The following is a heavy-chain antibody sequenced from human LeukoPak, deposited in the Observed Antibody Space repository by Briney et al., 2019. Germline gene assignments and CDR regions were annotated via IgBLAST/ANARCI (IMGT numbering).Heavy chain of an antibody. D-gene: IGHD3-3*01. Sequence: SETLSLTCNVSGGSISSYYWSWIRQPAGKGLEWIGRIYTSGSTNYNPSLKSRVTMSVDTSKNQFSLKLSSVTAADTAVYYCAREAYSQPDYDFWSGSWPYYFDYWGQGTLVTVSS. CDR3: AREAYSQPDYDFWSGSWPYYFDY. CDR1: GGSISSYY. CDR2: IYTSGST. V-gene: IGHV4-4*07. J-gene: IGHJ4*02.